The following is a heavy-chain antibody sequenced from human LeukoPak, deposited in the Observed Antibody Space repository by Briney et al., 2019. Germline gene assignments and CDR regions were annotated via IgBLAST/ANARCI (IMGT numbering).Heavy chain of an antibody. CDR3: ASPFRCIT. J-gene: IGHJ5*02. CDR1: GFTFR. D-gene: IGHD1-14*01. Sequence: GGSLRLSCAASGFTFRMTWVRQAPGKGPEWVANINQDGSEKYYVDSVKGRFTISRDNAKDSVYLQMDSLRAEVTAVYYCASPFRCITWGQGTLVTVSS. V-gene: IGHV3-7*01. CDR2: INQDGSEK.